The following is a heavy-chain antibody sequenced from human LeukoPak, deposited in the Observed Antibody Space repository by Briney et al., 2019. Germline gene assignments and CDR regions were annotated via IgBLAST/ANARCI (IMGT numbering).Heavy chain of an antibody. CDR3: ATKGNWFDP. CDR2: VYYTGRT. J-gene: IGHJ5*02. Sequence: PSETLSLTCTVSGGSISSYYWTWIRQPPGKGLEWIGSVYYTGRTDYNPSLKSRVTISADTSKNLFSLRLSSVTAADTAVYFCATKGNWFDPWGQGTLVTVSS. CDR1: GGSISSYY. V-gene: IGHV4-59*08.